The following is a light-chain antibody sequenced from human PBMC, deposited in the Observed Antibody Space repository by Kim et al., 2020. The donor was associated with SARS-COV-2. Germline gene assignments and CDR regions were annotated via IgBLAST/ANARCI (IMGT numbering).Light chain of an antibody. CDR2: AAS. V-gene: IGKV1-8*01. J-gene: IGKJ2*03. Sequence: ASTGDRVTINCRASQGISSYLSWYQQQPGKAPKLLIYAASTLQSGVPSRFSGSGSGTDFTLTISCLQSEDFATYYCQQYYSYPLYSFGQGTKLEI. CDR3: QQYYSYPLYS. CDR1: QGISSY.